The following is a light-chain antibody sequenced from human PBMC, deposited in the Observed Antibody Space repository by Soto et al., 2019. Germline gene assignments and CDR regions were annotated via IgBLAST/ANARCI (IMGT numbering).Light chain of an antibody. CDR3: QQYNNWPWT. Sequence: EIVMTQSPATLSVSPGERATLSCRASQSVSSNLAWYQQKPGPAPRLLIYGASTRATCIPARFSGSGSGTEFTLTISSLQSEDFAVYYCQQYNNWPWTFGLGTKVEIK. J-gene: IGKJ1*01. CDR1: QSVSSN. CDR2: GAS. V-gene: IGKV3-15*01.